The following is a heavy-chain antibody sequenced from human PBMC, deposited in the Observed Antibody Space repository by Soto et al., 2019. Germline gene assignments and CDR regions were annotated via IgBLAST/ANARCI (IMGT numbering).Heavy chain of an antibody. CDR3: ASRVAVAAYYFDD. CDR2: IYDTGDT. V-gene: IGHV4-39*01. CDR1: GGSISSSSYY. J-gene: IGHJ4*02. D-gene: IGHD6-19*01. Sequence: QLQLQESGPGLVKPSETLSLTCTVSGGSISSSSYYWGWIRQPPGKGPDWIASIYDTGDTYYNPSLKSRVTISVDTSKKQFSLKLSSVTAADTAVYYCASRVAVAAYYFDDWGQGSLVTVSS.